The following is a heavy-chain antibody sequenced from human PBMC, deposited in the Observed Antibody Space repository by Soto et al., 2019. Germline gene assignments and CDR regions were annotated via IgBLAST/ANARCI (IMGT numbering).Heavy chain of an antibody. J-gene: IGHJ4*02. CDR2: IYWDDDK. D-gene: IGHD4-17*01. V-gene: IGHV2-5*02. CDR1: GFSLSTNGVG. Sequence: QITLKESGPTLVKPTQTLTLTCTFSGFSLSTNGVGVGWIRQPPGKALEWLALIYWDDDKRYSPSLKSRLTITNDTSKNQVVLTMTNMDTVDTATYYCALTNGYGDYFSYWGQGTLVTVSS. CDR3: ALTNGYGDYFSY.